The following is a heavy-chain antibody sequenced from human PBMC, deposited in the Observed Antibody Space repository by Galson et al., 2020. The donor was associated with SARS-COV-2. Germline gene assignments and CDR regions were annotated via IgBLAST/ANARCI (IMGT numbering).Heavy chain of an antibody. D-gene: IGHD2-21*02. J-gene: IGHJ4*02. CDR1: GGSFSGYY. V-gene: IGHV4-34*01. Sequence: SETLSLTCAVYGGSFSGYYWSWIRQPPGKGLEWIGEINHSGSTNYNPSLKSGFTISVDTSKNQFSLKLSPVTAADTAVYYCARGWRYGVTYWWGQGALVTVSS. CDR2: INHSGST. CDR3: ARGWRYGVTYW.